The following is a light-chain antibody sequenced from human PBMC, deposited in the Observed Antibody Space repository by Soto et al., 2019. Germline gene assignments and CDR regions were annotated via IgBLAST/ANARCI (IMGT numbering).Light chain of an antibody. Sequence: EIVFTQSPGTLSLSTGERATLSCRASQSVSSSYLAWYQQKPGQAPRLLIYGASSRATGIPDRFSGSGSGTDFTLTISRLEPEDFAVYYCQQYGSSPPLTFGGGTKVDIK. CDR3: QQYGSSPPLT. CDR2: GAS. J-gene: IGKJ4*01. CDR1: QSVSSSY. V-gene: IGKV3-20*01.